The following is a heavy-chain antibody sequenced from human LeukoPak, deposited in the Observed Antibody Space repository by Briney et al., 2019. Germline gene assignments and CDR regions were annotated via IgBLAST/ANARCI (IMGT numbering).Heavy chain of an antibody. CDR2: IKQDGSET. CDR1: GFTLSSHW. CDR3: ARESGIAAALDL. J-gene: IGHJ5*02. Sequence: GGSLRLSCAASGFTLSSHWMGWVRQAPGKGLEWVANIKQDGSETYYVGSVKGRFTISRDNAKNSLYLQMNSLRVEDTAVYYCARESGIAAALDLWGQGTLVTVSS. V-gene: IGHV3-7*01. D-gene: IGHD6-13*01.